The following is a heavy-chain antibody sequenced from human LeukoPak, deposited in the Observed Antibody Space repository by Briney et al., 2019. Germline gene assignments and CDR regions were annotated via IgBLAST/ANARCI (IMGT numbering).Heavy chain of an antibody. CDR3: ARGSEVLYAFDI. V-gene: IGHV3-74*01. J-gene: IGHJ3*02. CDR2: INSDGSST. Sequence: GGSLRLSCAASGSTFSSYAMSWVRQAPGKGLVWVSRINSDGSSTSYADSVKGRFTISRDNAKNTLYLQMNSLRAEDTAVYYCARGSEVLYAFDIWGQGTMVTVSS. D-gene: IGHD2-15*01. CDR1: GSTFSSYA.